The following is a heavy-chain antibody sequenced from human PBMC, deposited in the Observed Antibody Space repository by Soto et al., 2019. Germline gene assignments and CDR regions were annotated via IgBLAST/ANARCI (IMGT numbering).Heavy chain of an antibody. V-gene: IGHV1-58*01. J-gene: IGHJ6*04. CDR1: GITYTNTA. CDR3: AAQTLKIAAAENGMVV. CDR2: IVVGSGNT. Sequence: GASVKVSCKASGITYTNTAVQWVRPARGQRLEWIGWIVVGSGNTNYAQKFQERVTITRDMSTSTAYMELSSLRSEDTAVYYCAAQTLKIAAAENGMVVWGTGTTVTGSS. D-gene: IGHD6-13*01.